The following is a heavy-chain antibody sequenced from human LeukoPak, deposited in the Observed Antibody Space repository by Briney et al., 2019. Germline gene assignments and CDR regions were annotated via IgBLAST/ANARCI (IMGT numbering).Heavy chain of an antibody. CDR2: INHSGST. CDR3: ARAGYDSSGYYWDY. V-gene: IGHV4-34*01. J-gene: IGHJ4*02. D-gene: IGHD3-22*01. CDR1: GVSFSGYY. Sequence: SEALSLTCAVYGVSFSGYYWSWIRQPPGKGLEWIGEINHSGSTNYNPSLKSRVTISVDTSKNQFSLKLSSVTAADTAVYYCARAGYDSSGYYWDYWGQGTLVTVSS.